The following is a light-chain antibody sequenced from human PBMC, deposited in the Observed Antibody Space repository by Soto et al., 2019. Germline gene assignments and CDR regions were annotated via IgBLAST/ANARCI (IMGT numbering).Light chain of an antibody. J-gene: IGKJ5*01. CDR2: DAS. CDR1: QSVSSF. Sequence: EIVLAQSPATLSLSPGERATLSCRASQSVSSFLAWYQQKPAQAPRLLIYDASNRATGIPARFSGSGSGTDFTLTISSLEPEDFAVYYCQQRSNWMTFGQGTRLESK. V-gene: IGKV3-11*01. CDR3: QQRSNWMT.